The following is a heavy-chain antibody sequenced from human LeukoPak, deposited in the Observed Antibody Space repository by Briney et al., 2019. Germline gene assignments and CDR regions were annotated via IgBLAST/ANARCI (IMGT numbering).Heavy chain of an antibody. CDR2: FDPEDGET. V-gene: IGHV1-24*01. J-gene: IGHJ4*02. CDR3: AAGSPHYDSSGYSYFDY. Sequence: GASVKVSCKVPGYTLTELSMHWERQAPGKGLEWMGGFDPEDGETIYAQKFQGRVTMTEDTYTDTAYMELSSLRSEDTAVYYCAAGSPHYDSSGYSYFDYWGQGTLVTVSS. D-gene: IGHD3-22*01. CDR1: GYTLTELS.